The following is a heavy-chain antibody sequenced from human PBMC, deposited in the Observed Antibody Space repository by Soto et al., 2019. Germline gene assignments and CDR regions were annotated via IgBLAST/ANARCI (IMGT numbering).Heavy chain of an antibody. D-gene: IGHD4-17*01. J-gene: IGHJ2*01. CDR1: GYTFTSYG. Sequence: QVQLVQSGAEVKKPGASVKVSCKASGYTFTSYGISWVRQAPGQGLEWMGWISAYNGNTNYAQKLQGRVTMTTDTSTSTAYMELRSLRYDATSVYYCTREGDYGDNEAPLRRDWYFDLWGRGTLVTVSS. CDR2: ISAYNGNT. CDR3: TREGDYGDNEAPLRRDWYFDL. V-gene: IGHV1-18*01.